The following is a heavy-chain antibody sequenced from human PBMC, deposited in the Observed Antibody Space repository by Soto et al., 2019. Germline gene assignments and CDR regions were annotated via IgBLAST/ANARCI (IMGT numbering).Heavy chain of an antibody. CDR2: IIPIFGTA. Sequence: SVKVSCKASGGTFSSYAISWVRQAPGQGLEWMGGIIPIFGTANYAQKFQGRVTITADESTSTAYMELSSLRSEDTAVYYCAIYRYCSGGSCYRFKYYFDYWGQGTLVTVS. CDR3: AIYRYCSGGSCYRFKYYFDY. CDR1: GGTFSSYA. J-gene: IGHJ4*02. V-gene: IGHV1-69*13. D-gene: IGHD2-15*01.